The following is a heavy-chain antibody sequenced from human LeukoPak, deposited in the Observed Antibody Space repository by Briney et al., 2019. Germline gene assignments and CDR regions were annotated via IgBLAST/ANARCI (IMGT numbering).Heavy chain of an antibody. V-gene: IGHV3-21*01. D-gene: IGHD3-22*01. J-gene: IGHJ4*02. CDR3: ARDRSFNYYDSSGYRDY. Sequence: GGSLRLSCAASGFTFSSYSMNWVRQAPEKGLEWVSSISSSSSYIYYADSVKGRFTISRDNAKNSLYLQMNSLSAEDTAVYYCARDRSFNYYDSSGYRDYWGQGTLVTVSS. CDR1: GFTFSSYS. CDR2: ISSSSSYI.